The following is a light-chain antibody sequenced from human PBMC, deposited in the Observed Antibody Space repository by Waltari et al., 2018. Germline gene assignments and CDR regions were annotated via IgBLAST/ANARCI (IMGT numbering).Light chain of an antibody. CDR3: QQYSNYPWT. CDR1: QSITSW. V-gene: IGKV1-5*01. Sequence: DIQMTQPPSTLSAFVGDRVTLTCRASQSITSWLDWYQQRPAKDPTLLIYGASHLQSGGPARFIGSGSGTEFTLTISSLQPDDFATYYCQQYSNYPWTFGQGTNVEIK. CDR2: GAS. J-gene: IGKJ1*01.